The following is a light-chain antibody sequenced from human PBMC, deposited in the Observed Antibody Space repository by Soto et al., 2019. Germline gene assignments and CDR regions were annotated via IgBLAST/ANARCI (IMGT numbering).Light chain of an antibody. CDR1: QSVSSSY. V-gene: IGKV3-20*01. CDR3: QQHGSSPEVT. CDR2: GAS. Sequence: EIVLTQSPGTLSLSPGERATLSCRASQSVSSSYLAWYQQKPGQAPRLLIYGASSRATGIPDRFSGSGSGTDFTLTISRLEPADFAVYYCQQHGSSPEVTFGGGTKVEIK. J-gene: IGKJ4*01.